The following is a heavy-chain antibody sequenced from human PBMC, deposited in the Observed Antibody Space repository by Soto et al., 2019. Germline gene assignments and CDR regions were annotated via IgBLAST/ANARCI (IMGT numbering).Heavy chain of an antibody. CDR3: ARVGYCSGGSCYQPAFDY. V-gene: IGHV4-30-2*01. CDR2: IYHSGST. Sequence: QLQLQESGSGLVKPSQTLSLTCAVSGGSISSGGYSWSWIRQPPGKGLEWIGYIYHSGSTYYNPSLKSRVTISVDRSKNQFSLKLSSVTAADTAVYYCARVGYCSGGSCYQPAFDYWGQGTLVTVSS. D-gene: IGHD2-15*01. CDR1: GGSISSGGYS. J-gene: IGHJ4*02.